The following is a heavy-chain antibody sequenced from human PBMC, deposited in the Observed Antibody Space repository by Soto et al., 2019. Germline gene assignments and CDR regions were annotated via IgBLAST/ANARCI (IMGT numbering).Heavy chain of an antibody. CDR1: GGSISSYY. CDR2: IYYSGST. J-gene: IGHJ6*03. CDR3: ARHGVNDDYIWGSYRWENYYYYYMDV. D-gene: IGHD3-16*02. V-gene: IGHV4-59*08. Sequence: TSETLSLTCTVSGGSISSYYWSWIRQPPGKGLEWIGYIYYSGSTNYNPSLKSRVTISVDTSKNQFSLKLSSVTAADTAVYYCARHGVNDDYIWGSYRWENYYYYYMDVWGKGTTVTVSS.